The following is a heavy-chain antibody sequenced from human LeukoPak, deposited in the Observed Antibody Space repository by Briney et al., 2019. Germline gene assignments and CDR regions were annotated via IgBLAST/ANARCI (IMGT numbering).Heavy chain of an antibody. D-gene: IGHD1-14*01. J-gene: IGHJ3*02. V-gene: IGHV3-23*01. CDR3: ASNITAADAFDI. Sequence: GGSLRLSCAASGFTFSNYAMSWVRQAPGKGLEWVSTIADSVKGRFTISGENANNTLYLQMNSLRAEDSAVYYCASNITAADAFDIWGQGTLVTVSS. CDR1: GFTFSNYA.